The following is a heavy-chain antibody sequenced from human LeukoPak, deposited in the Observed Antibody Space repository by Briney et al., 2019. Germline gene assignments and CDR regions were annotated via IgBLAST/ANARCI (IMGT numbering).Heavy chain of an antibody. V-gene: IGHV3-30*18. Sequence: VRSLRLSCAASGFTFSSYGMHWVRQAPGKGLEWVAVISYDGSNKYYADSVKGRFTISRDNSKNTLYLQMNSLRAEDTAVYYCAKDLSRLPGDYWGQGTLVTVSS. J-gene: IGHJ4*02. CDR3: AKDLSRLPGDY. CDR2: ISYDGSNK. CDR1: GFTFSSYG. D-gene: IGHD2-15*01.